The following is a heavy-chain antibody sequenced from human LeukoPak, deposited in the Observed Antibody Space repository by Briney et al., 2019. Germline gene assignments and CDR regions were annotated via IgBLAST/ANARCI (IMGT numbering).Heavy chain of an antibody. V-gene: IGHV3-21*01. CDR2: ISSGSSYI. J-gene: IGHJ5*02. Sequence: PGGSLRLSCAASGFTFSTYSMNWVRQAPGKGLEWVSSISSGSSYIYYADSVKGRFTISRDNSKNTLYLQMNSLRAEDTAVYYCAKPDIAVVPPARGGWSRQDNWFDPWGQGTLVTVSS. CDR3: AKPDIAVVPPARGGWSRQDNWFDP. D-gene: IGHD2-2*01. CDR1: GFTFSTYS.